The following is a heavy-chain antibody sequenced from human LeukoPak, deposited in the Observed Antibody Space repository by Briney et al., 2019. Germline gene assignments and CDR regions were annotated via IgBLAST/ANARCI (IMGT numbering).Heavy chain of an antibody. CDR3: ARGAVAGTGGVFDY. J-gene: IGHJ4*02. CDR1: GFTFDDYG. CDR2: INWNGGNT. D-gene: IGHD6-19*01. V-gene: IGHV3-20*04. Sequence: PGGSLRLSCAASGFTFDDYGMSWVRQAPGKGLEWVSGINWNGGNTGYTDSVKGRFTISRDNAKNSLYLQMNSLRAEDTALYYCARGAVAGTGGVFDYWGQGTLVTVSS.